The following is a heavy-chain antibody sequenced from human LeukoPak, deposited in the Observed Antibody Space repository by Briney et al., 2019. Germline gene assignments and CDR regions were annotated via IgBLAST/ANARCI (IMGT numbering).Heavy chain of an antibody. D-gene: IGHD3-22*01. CDR3: ARDQGRYYDSSGHEYFQH. V-gene: IGHV3-48*01. Sequence: PGGSLRLSRAASGFTFSSYSMNWVRQAPGKGLEWVSYISSSSSTIYYADSVKGRFTISRDNAKNSLYLQMNSLRAEDTAVYYCARDQGRYYDSSGHEYFQHWGQGTLVSVSS. CDR1: GFTFSSYS. J-gene: IGHJ1*01. CDR2: ISSSSSTI.